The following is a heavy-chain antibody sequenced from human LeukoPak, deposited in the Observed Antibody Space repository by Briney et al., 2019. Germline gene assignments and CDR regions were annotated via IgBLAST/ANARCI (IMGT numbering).Heavy chain of an antibody. Sequence: GGSLRLSCAASGFTFSSYWMHWVRQAPGKGLEWVSVIYSGGSTYYADSVKGRFTISRDNSKNTLYLQMNSLRAEDTAVYYCARESHGSGSYPNFDYWGQGTLVTVSS. CDR2: IYSGGST. J-gene: IGHJ4*02. CDR3: ARESHGSGSYPNFDY. V-gene: IGHV3-53*01. CDR1: GFTFSSYW. D-gene: IGHD3-10*01.